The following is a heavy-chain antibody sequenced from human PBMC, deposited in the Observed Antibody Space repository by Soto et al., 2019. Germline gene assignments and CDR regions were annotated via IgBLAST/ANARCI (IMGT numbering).Heavy chain of an antibody. J-gene: IGHJ3*02. Sequence: QITLKESGPTLVRPTQTLTLTCTFSGFSLSTGGMGVGWIRQPPGKALEWLASIYWNDDKLYSTSLKSRLTLTKDTSKNQVVLTMTHMDPVDTATYYCAYNPRYYSDSRGQKAGAFDMWGQGTLVTVSS. CDR2: IYWNDDK. D-gene: IGHD3-22*01. CDR3: AYNPRYYSDSRGQKAGAFDM. CDR1: GFSLSTGGMG. V-gene: IGHV2-5*01.